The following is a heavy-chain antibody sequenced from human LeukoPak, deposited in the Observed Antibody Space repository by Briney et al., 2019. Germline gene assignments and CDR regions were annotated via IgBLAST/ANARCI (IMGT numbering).Heavy chain of an antibody. CDR1: GVTFSNHA. V-gene: IGHV3-11*01. Sequence: PGGSLRLSCAASGVTFSNHAMSWIRQALGKGLEWVSYISRGGSTTYYADSVKGRFTISRDNAKNSLYLQMNSLRAEDTAVYYCVRGVSISSSWYNDIWGQGAMVTVSS. CDR2: ISRGGSTT. CDR3: VRGVSISSSWYNDI. D-gene: IGHD6-13*01. J-gene: IGHJ3*02.